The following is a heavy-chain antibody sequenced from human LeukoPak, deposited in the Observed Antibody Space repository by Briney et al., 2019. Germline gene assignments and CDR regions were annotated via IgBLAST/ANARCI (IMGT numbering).Heavy chain of an antibody. CDR2: IYHSGST. Sequence: PSETLSLTCAVSGGSISSGGYSWSWIRQPPGKGLEWIGYIYHSGSTYYNPSLKSRVTISVDRSKNQFSLKLSSVAAADTAVYYCAGHYYDFWSGYYKDDYWGQGTLVTVSS. CDR1: GGSISSGGYS. J-gene: IGHJ4*02. CDR3: AGHYYDFWSGYYKDDY. D-gene: IGHD3-3*01. V-gene: IGHV4-30-2*01.